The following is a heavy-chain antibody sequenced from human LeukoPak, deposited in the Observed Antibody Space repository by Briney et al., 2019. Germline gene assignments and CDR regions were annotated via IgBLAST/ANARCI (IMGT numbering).Heavy chain of an antibody. D-gene: IGHD6-13*01. CDR1: GLTISSHS. Sequence: GGSLRLSCADSGLTISSHSMNWVRQTPGKGLEWVSYIGSGGTTISYADSVKGRFTISRDNAKNSLFLHMSSLRAEDTAVYYCATAPAAADSSWGQGTLVAVSS. CDR3: ATAPAAADSS. V-gene: IGHV3-48*04. J-gene: IGHJ5*02. CDR2: IGSGGTTI.